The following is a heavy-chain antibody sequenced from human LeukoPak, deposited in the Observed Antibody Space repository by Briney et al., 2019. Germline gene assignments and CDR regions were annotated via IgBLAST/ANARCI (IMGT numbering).Heavy chain of an antibody. V-gene: IGHV3-66*01. CDR2: FYIGGNT. CDR1: GFSVSSNH. Sequence: GGSLRLSCAASGFSVSSNHMSWVRQAPGKGLEWVSVFYIGGNTYYADSVKGRFTISRDNSKNTLYLQMSSLRAEDTALYYCARGYLYRYDAFNIWGQGTMVTVSS. CDR3: ARGYLYRYDAFNI. D-gene: IGHD1-14*01. J-gene: IGHJ3*02.